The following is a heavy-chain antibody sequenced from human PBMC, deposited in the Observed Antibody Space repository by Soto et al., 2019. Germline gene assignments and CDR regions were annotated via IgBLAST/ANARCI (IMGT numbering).Heavy chain of an antibody. CDR2: IYASGRI. V-gene: IGHV4-4*07. Sequence: QVQLQESGPGLVKPSETLSLTCTVSSDSFGTYFWSWVRQPAGKGLEWIGHIYASGRINYNPSVKSRFTMSMDTSKTQFSLTRTSVTAADTAVYYCARGSRDCSGGSCYSWDSWCQGTLVTVSS. J-gene: IGHJ5*01. D-gene: IGHD2-15*01. CDR3: ARGSRDCSGGSCYSWDS. CDR1: SDSFGTYF.